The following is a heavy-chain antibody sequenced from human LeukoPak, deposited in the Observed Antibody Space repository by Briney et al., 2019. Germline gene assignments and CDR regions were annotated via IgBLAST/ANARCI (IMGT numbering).Heavy chain of an antibody. D-gene: IGHD4-17*01. CDR2: ISGSGGST. CDR3: AKEETMSTVTTYCDY. J-gene: IGHJ4*02. CDR1: GFTFSSYA. V-gene: IGHV3-23*01. Sequence: SGGSLRLSCAASGFTFSSYAMSWVRQAPGRGLEWVSAISGSGGSTYYADSVKGRFTISRDNSKNTLYLQMKSLRAEDTAVYYCAKEETMSTVTTYCDYWGQGTLVTVSS.